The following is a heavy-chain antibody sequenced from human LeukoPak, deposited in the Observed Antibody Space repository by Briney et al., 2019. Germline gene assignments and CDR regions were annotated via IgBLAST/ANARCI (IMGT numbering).Heavy chain of an antibody. CDR2: ISYDGSNK. CDR3: TKDCNYYGSGSYIDY. Sequence: GGSLRLSCAASGFTFSSYAMHWVRQAPGKGLEWVAVISYDGSNKYYADSVKGRFTISRDNSKNTLYLQMNSLRAEDTAVYYCTKDCNYYGSGSYIDYWGQGTLVTVSS. CDR1: GFTFSSYA. J-gene: IGHJ4*02. V-gene: IGHV3-30*04. D-gene: IGHD3-10*01.